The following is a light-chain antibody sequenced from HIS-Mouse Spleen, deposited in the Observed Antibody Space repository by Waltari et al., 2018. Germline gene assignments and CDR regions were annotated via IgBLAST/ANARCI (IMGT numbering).Light chain of an antibody. CDR1: ALPKKY. V-gene: IGLV3-10*01. CDR2: EDS. J-gene: IGLJ2*01. CDR3: YSTDSSGNHRV. Sequence: SYELTQPPSVSVSPGQTARITCSGDALPKKYAYWYQQKSGQAPVLVIYEDSKRPSGIPGRFSGSSSGTMATLTISGDPVEDEADYYCYSTDSSGNHRVFGGGTKLTVL.